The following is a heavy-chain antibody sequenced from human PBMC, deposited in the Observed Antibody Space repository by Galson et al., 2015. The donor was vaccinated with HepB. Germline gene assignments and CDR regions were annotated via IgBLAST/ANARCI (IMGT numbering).Heavy chain of an antibody. CDR3: AMWGLLMTKGVYYFDY. J-gene: IGHJ4*02. CDR2: ITASGGST. V-gene: IGHV3-23*01. Sequence: SLRLSCAASGFTFSSYAMSWVRQAPGKGLEWVSAITASGGSTYYADSVKGRFTISRDNSKNTLYLQMNSLRAEDTAVYYCAMWGLLMTKGVYYFDYWGQGTLVTVSS. CDR1: GFTFSSYA. D-gene: IGHD2-8*01.